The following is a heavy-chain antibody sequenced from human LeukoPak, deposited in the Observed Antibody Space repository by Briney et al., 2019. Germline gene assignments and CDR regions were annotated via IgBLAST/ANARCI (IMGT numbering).Heavy chain of an antibody. V-gene: IGHV3-21*01. CDR1: GFTFSSYS. J-gene: IGHJ5*02. Sequence: GGSLRLSCAASGFTFSSYSMNWVRQAPGKGLEWVSSISSSSSYTYYADSVKGRFTISRDNAKNSLYLQMNSLRAEDTAVYYCARDHFGWFDPWGQGTLVTVSS. CDR2: ISSSSSYT. D-gene: IGHD3-10*01. CDR3: ARDHFGWFDP.